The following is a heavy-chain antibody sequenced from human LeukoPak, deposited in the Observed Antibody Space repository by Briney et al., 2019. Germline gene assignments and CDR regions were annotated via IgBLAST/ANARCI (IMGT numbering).Heavy chain of an antibody. CDR1: GGSISSYY. V-gene: IGHV4-4*07. CDR3: ARRSYSSGYYYFDY. D-gene: IGHD3-22*01. J-gene: IGHJ4*02. Sequence: SETLSLTCTVSGGSISSYYWSWIRQPAGKGLEWIGRIYTSGSTNYNPSLKSRVTISVDTSKNQFSLKLSSVTAADTAVYYCARRSYSSGYYYFDYWGQGTLVTVSS. CDR2: IYTSGST.